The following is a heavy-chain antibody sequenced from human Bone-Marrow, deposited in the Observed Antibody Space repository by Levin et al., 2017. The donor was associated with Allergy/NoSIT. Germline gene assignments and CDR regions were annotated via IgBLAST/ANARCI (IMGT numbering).Heavy chain of an antibody. CDR3: ARDFNPYDDYTLNAFDI. J-gene: IGHJ3*02. CDR2: INENEDT. V-gene: IGHV4-30-4*01. D-gene: IGHD4-17*01. CDR1: SGSISSGRYY. Sequence: SETLSLTCSVSSGSISSGRYYWTWIRQPPGRGLEWIGYINENEDTYFNPSLKSRVTISINTAKNQFSLKLTSVTAADTAVYYCARDFNPYDDYTLNAFDIWGQGTMVTVSS.